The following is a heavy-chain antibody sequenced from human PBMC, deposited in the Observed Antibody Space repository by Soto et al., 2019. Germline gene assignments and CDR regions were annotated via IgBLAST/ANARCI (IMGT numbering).Heavy chain of an antibody. V-gene: IGHV4-30-4*01. J-gene: IGHJ4*02. CDR2: IYYSGST. Sequence: PSETLSLICTVSGVSISSGDYYWSWIRQPPGKGLEWIGSIYYSGSTYYNPSLKSRVTISVDTSKNQFSLKLNSVTAADTAVYYCASRHSSPYFDYWGQGTLVTAPQ. D-gene: IGHD6-13*01. CDR1: GVSISSGDYY. CDR3: ASRHSSPYFDY.